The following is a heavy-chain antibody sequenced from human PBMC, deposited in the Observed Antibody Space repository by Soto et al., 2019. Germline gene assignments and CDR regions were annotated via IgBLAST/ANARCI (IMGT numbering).Heavy chain of an antibody. CDR3: TRVLRFLEWLLPHEAANYYYYGMDV. CDR2: IIPIFGTA. J-gene: IGHJ6*02. V-gene: IGHV1-69*13. D-gene: IGHD3-3*01. CDR1: GGTFSSYA. Sequence: SVKVSCKASGGTFSSYAISWVRQAPGQGLEWMGGIIPIFGTANYAQKFQGRVTITADESTSTAYMELSSLRSEDTAVYYCTRVLRFLEWLLPHEAANYYYYGMDVWGQGTTVTVSS.